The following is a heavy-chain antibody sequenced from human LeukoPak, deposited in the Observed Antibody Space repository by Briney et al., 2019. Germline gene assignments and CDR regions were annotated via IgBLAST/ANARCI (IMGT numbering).Heavy chain of an antibody. CDR2: INHSGST. D-gene: IGHD3-3*01. Sequence: SETLSLTCAVYGGSFSGYYWSWIRQPPGKGLEWIGEINHSGSTNYNPSLKSRVTISVDTSKNQFSLKLSSVTAADTAVYYCASRTAYYDFWSGYVTGAFDIWGQGTMVTVSS. V-gene: IGHV4-34*01. J-gene: IGHJ3*02. CDR1: GGSFSGYY. CDR3: ASRTAYYDFWSGYVTGAFDI.